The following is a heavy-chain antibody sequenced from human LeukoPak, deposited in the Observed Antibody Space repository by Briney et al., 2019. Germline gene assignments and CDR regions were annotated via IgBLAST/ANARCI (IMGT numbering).Heavy chain of an antibody. CDR2: IRYDGTDK. CDR3: AKGWSYFADC. Sequence: GGSLRLSCAASGFTFSIYGMHWVRQAPGKGLEWVAFIRYDGTDKYYADSVKGRFTMSRDNSKNTLYLQMNTLRREDTAVYYCAKGWSYFADCWGQGTLVTVSS. D-gene: IGHD1-26*01. V-gene: IGHV3-30*02. CDR1: GFTFSIYG. J-gene: IGHJ4*02.